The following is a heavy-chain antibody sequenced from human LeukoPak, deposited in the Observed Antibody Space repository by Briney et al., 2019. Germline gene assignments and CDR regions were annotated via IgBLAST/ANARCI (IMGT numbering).Heavy chain of an antibody. CDR3: ARAVGTDGYNLWVY. CDR1: GGSFSGYY. CDR2: INHSGST. V-gene: IGHV4-34*01. D-gene: IGHD5-24*01. J-gene: IGHJ4*02. Sequence: SETLSLTCAVYGGSFSGYYWSWIRQPPGKGLEWIGEINHSGSTNYNPSLKSRVTISADTSKNQFSLKLTSVTAADTAVYYCARAVGTDGYNLWVYWGQGTLVTVSS.